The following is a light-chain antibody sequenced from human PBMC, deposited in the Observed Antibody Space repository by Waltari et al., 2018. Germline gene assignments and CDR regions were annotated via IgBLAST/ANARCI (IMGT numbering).Light chain of an antibody. V-gene: IGLV2-8*01. J-gene: IGLJ1*01. Sequence: QSALTQPPSASGSPGRSVTISCTGTSSDVGRYNCVSWFQQHPGKAPKLMIYEVSKRPSGVPDRFSGSKSGNTASLTVSGLQAEDEADYYCSSYAASNNFVFGTGTKVTVL. CDR1: SSDVGRYNC. CDR3: SSYAASNNFV. CDR2: EVS.